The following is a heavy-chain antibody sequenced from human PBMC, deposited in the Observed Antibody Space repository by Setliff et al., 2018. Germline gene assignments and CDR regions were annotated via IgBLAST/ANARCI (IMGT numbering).Heavy chain of an antibody. J-gene: IGHJ1*01. CDR2: ISACTGNA. CDR3: SRLVRYCTTTTCQTLSGGEH. D-gene: IGHD2-8*01. V-gene: IGHV1-18*01. CDR1: GYTYTNYG. Sequence: GASVKVSCKASGYTYTNYGITWVRQAPGQGLEWMGWISACTGNAYYAHKLQDRVTMTTDTSTGTAYLDLRSLRSDDTAVYYCSRLVRYCTTTTCQTLSGGEHWGPGTLVTVSS.